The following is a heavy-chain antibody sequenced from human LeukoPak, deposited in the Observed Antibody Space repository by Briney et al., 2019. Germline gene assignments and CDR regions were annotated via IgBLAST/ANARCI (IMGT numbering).Heavy chain of an antibody. D-gene: IGHD7-27*01. V-gene: IGHV3-7*01. J-gene: IGHJ4*02. CDR1: GFTFSSYW. CDR3: ARGGTGVPFDY. CDR2: IKQDGSEK. Sequence: GGSLRLSCAASGFTFSSYWMSWVRQAPGKGLEWVANIKQDGSEKYYVDSVKGRFTISRDNAKNSLYLQMNSLRAEGTAVYYCARGGTGVPFDYWGQGTLVTVSS.